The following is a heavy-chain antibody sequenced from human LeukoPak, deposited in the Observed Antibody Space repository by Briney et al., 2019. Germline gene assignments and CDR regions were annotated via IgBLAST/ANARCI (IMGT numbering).Heavy chain of an antibody. CDR2: IWFDGTNK. V-gene: IGHV3-33*06. CDR3: AKARGSGWHDPWYLDY. D-gene: IGHD6-19*01. Sequence: GGSLRLSCAASGFTFSSYAMHWVRQAPGTGLGLVAVIWFDGTNKYYGDSVRGRFTISRDNSKNRLYLQMNSLRAEDTAVYYCAKARGSGWHDPWYLDYWGQGTLVTVSS. CDR1: GFTFSSYA. J-gene: IGHJ4*02.